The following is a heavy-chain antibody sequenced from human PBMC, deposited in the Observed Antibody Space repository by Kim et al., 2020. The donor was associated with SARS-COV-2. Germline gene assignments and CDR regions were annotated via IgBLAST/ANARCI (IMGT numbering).Heavy chain of an antibody. CDR2: ST. CDR3: ARQWLDAFDI. Sequence: STGYADSVKGRLTISRANAKNSLYLQMNSLGAEDTALYYCARQWLDAFDIWGQGTMVTVSS. J-gene: IGHJ3*02. V-gene: IGHV3-20*03. D-gene: IGHD6-19*01.